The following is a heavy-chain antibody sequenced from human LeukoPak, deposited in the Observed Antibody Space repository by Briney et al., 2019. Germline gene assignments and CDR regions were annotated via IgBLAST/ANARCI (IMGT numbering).Heavy chain of an antibody. D-gene: IGHD2-2*01. CDR2: INHSGST. V-gene: IGHV4-34*01. Sequence: SETLSLTCAVYGGSFSGYYWSWIRQPPGKGLEWIGEINHSGSTNYNPSLKSRVTISVDTSRNQFSLKLSSVTAADTAVYYCARGNRYCSSTSCWGGGKFDYWGQGTLVTVSS. CDR1: GGSFSGYY. CDR3: ARGNRYCSSTSCWGGGKFDY. J-gene: IGHJ4*02.